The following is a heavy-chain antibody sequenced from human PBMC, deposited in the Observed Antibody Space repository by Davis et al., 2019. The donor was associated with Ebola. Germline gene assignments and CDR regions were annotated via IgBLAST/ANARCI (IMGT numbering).Heavy chain of an antibody. CDR2: IRGDGSEQ. Sequence: GGSLRLSCVASGFTFGNYWMNWVRQAPGKGLEWVANIRGDGSEQSYVDSVKGRFTISRDNAKDTLYLQMSNLRAEDTAVYYCARENYHGMDVWGQGTTVTV. J-gene: IGHJ6*02. V-gene: IGHV3-7*01. CDR3: ARENYHGMDV. CDR1: GFTFGNYW.